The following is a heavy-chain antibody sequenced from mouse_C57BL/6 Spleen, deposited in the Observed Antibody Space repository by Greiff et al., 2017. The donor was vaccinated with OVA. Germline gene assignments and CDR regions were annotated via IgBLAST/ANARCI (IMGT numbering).Heavy chain of an antibody. CDR2: IDPETGGT. V-gene: IGHV1-15*01. Sequence: QVQLQQSGAELVRPGASVTLSCKASGYTFTDYEMHWVKQTPVHGLEWLGAIDPETGGTAYNQKFKGKAILTADNSSSTAYMELRSLTSDDSAVYYGTREGAYDGYLYARDYWGQGTSVTVSS. CDR3: TREGAYDGYLYARDY. J-gene: IGHJ4*01. CDR1: GYTFTDYE. D-gene: IGHD2-3*01.